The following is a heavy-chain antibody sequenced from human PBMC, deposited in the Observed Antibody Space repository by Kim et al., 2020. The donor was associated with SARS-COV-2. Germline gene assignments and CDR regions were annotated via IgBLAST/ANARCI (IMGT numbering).Heavy chain of an antibody. Sequence: GGSLRLSCAASGFTFSSYGMHWVRQAPGKGLEWVAVISYDGSNKYYADSVKGRFTISRDNSKNTLYLQMNSLRAEDTAVYYCAKVRGIAARGGYYGMDV. D-gene: IGHD6-6*01. CDR3: AKVRGIAARGGYYGMDV. CDR1: GFTFSSYG. J-gene: IGHJ6*01. V-gene: IGHV3-30*18. CDR2: ISYDGSNK.